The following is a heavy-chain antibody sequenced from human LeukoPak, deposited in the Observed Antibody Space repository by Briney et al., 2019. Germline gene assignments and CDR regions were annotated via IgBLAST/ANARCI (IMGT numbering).Heavy chain of an antibody. V-gene: IGHV3-33*01. CDR2: IWYDGSNK. CDR1: GFTFSSYG. D-gene: IGHD6-13*01. CDR3: ARPIFIAAAGFDY. Sequence: GRSLRLSCAASGFTFSSYGMHWVRQAPGKGLEWVAVIWYDGSNKYYADSVKGRFTISRDNSKNTLYPQMNSLRAEDTAVYYCARPIFIAAAGFDYWGQGTLVTVSS. J-gene: IGHJ4*02.